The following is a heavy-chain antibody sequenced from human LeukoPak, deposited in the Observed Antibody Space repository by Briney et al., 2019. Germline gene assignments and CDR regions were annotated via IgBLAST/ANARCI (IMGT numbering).Heavy chain of an antibody. CDR3: ARSQYCSGGSCYRLGDY. J-gene: IGHJ4*02. CDR1: GFTFSTYA. Sequence: GGSLRLSCAASGFTFSTYAMHWVRQAPGKGLEWVAVIWHDGSNKYYADSVKGRFTIPRDNSKNTLYLQMDSLRAEDTAVYYCARSQYCSGGSCYRLGDYWGQGTLVTVSS. V-gene: IGHV3-33*01. CDR2: IWHDGSNK. D-gene: IGHD2-15*01.